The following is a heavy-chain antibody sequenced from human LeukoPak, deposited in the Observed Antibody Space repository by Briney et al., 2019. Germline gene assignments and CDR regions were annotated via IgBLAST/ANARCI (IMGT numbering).Heavy chain of an antibody. CDR3: AIFLYSGSYYNY. D-gene: IGHD1-26*01. V-gene: IGHV3-7*01. Sequence: GGSLRLSCAASGFTSSSYWMSWVRQAPGKGLEWLANIKQDGSEKYYVDSVKGRFTISRDNAKNSLYLQMNSLRAEDTAVYYCAIFLYSGSYYNYWGQGTLVTVSS. CDR1: GFTSSSYW. CDR2: IKQDGSEK. J-gene: IGHJ4*02.